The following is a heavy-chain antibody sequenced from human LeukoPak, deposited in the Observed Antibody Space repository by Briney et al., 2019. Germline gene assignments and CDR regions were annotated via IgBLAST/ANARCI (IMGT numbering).Heavy chain of an antibody. V-gene: IGHV5-51*01. CDR2: IYPGDSDT. J-gene: IGHJ6*03. Sequence: GESLKISCKGSGYSFTNYWIGWVRQMPGKGLEWMGIIYPGDSDTRYSPSFQGQVTISADKSISTAYLQWSSLKASDTAMYYCATLGCPSTTCRAYFYSYMDVWGKGTTVTVSS. CDR3: ATLGCPSTTCRAYFYSYMDV. D-gene: IGHD2-2*01. CDR1: GYSFTNYW.